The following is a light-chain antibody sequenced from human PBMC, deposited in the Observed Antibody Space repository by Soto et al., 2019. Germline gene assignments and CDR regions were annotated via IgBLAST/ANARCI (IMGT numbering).Light chain of an antibody. J-gene: IGKJ5*01. CDR2: RPS. CDR3: QQSYSTPRT. CDR1: RSISTY. Sequence: DIQMTQSPSSLSASVGDRVTISCRASRSISTYLNWYQHKPGPAPRLLIYRPSSLESGVPSRFSGSGSGTDFTLTISSLQPEDFATYYCQQSYSTPRTFGQGTRLEI. V-gene: IGKV1-39*01.